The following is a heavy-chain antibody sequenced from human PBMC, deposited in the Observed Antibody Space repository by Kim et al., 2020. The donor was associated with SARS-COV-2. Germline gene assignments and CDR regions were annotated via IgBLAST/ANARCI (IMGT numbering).Heavy chain of an antibody. D-gene: IGHD3-22*01. J-gene: IGHJ3*02. V-gene: IGHV3-11*06. CDR2: ISCGGTYI. Sequence: GGSLRLSCAASGFTFSDYYMTWIRQAPGKGLEWISFISCGGTYINYADSVKGRFTISRDNAKNTVFLQMNSLRGGDTAVYFCVRGRNYFESSGFCPNMWGKVTKVTVAP. CDR3: VRGRNYFESSGFCPNM. CDR1: GFTFSDYY.